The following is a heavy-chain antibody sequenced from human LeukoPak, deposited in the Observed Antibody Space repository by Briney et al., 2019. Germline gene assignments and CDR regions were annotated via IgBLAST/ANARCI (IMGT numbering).Heavy chain of an antibody. CDR1: DNIFNLYD. CDR3: AFRYCTGGSCPSPFDY. CDR2: TNPNIGNT. D-gene: IGHD2-15*01. Sequence: ASVKVSCKAPDNIFNLYDINWVQQSTGQGLEWMGWTNPNIGNTGYAHNFHARVTMTRTPSTSTAYMELSSLRSEDTAVYYCAFRYCTGGSCPSPFDYWGQGTLITVSS. J-gene: IGHJ4*02. V-gene: IGHV1-8*01.